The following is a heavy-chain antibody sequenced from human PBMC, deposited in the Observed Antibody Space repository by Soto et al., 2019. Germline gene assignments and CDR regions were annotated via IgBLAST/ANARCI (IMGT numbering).Heavy chain of an antibody. D-gene: IGHD3-16*01. CDR2: TRNKVNSFSA. CDR1: GFIFSDYY. CDR3: ARDTGASYDY. V-gene: IGHV3-72*01. Sequence: EVQLMESGGGLVQPGGSLRLSCAASGFIFSDYYMDWVRQVPGKGLEWVGGTRNKVNSFSAEYAGSVKGRFSIYRDASKDSMYMQMNSLKSDATAVYYCARDTGASYDYWGQGALGTVSS. J-gene: IGHJ4*02.